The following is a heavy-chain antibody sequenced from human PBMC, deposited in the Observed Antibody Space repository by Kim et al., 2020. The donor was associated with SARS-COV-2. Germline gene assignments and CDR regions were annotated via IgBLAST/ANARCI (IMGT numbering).Heavy chain of an antibody. CDR3: ARGGRTAYFFD. V-gene: IGHV3-7*01. Sequence: GGSLRLSCVGSGFTFSYYFMSWVRQAPGKGLEWVANIKQDGSEKKYVASVRGRFTISRDNARSSMYLQMDSLRAEDTGYYFCARGGRTAYFFD. D-gene: IGHD2-21*01. CDR1: GFTFSYYF. J-gene: IGHJ4*01. CDR2: IKQDGSEK.